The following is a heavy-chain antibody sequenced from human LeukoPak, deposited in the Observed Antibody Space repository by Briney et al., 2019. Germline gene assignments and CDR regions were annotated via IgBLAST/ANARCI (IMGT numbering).Heavy chain of an antibody. CDR3: ARGLPLDH. V-gene: IGHV1-8*01. Sequence: GASVKVSCTASGYTFSIYDINWVRQAPGQGLEWLACMQPYSGNTDYAQKFQGRLTMTRNSSTNTVYMELSSLTSEDTAVYYCARGLPLDHWGQGTLVTVSS. CDR1: GYTFSIYD. CDR2: MQPYSGNT. D-gene: IGHD2-21*02. J-gene: IGHJ4*02.